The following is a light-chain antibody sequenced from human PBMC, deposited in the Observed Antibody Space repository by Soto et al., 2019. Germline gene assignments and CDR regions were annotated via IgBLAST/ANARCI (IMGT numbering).Light chain of an antibody. V-gene: IGKV3-15*01. Sequence: ETVMTQSPVTLSVSPGERASLSCRASQSVSSNLAWYQQRPGRAPRVLIFGASSRAAGVPDRFSGSGSGTDFTLTITSLQSEDFAVYFCQQYDNLPLTFGPGTKVDIK. CDR1: QSVSSN. CDR3: QQYDNLPLT. CDR2: GAS. J-gene: IGKJ3*01.